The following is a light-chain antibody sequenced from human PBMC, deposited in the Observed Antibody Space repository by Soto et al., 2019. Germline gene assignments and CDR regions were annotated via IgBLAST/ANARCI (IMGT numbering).Light chain of an antibody. Sequence: DIQMTQSPSTLSASVGDRVTITCRASQNIGSWLAWYQQKPGKAPKLLIYKASSLESGVPSRFSGSGSGTEFTLTISSLQPDDFATYYCQQYNTYWYTFGQGTKLEIK. V-gene: IGKV1-5*03. CDR1: QNIGSW. CDR2: KAS. J-gene: IGKJ2*01. CDR3: QQYNTYWYT.